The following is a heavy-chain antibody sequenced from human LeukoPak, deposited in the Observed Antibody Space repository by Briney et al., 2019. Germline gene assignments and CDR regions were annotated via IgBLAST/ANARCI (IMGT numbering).Heavy chain of an antibody. D-gene: IGHD6-19*01. V-gene: IGHV3-33*01. Sequence: GGSLRLSCAASGFTFSSYGMHWVRQAPGKGLEWVAVIWYDGSNKYYAVSVKGRFTISRDNSKNTLYLQMNSLRAEDTAVYYCARTPQWLGSYYFDYWGQGTLVTVSS. J-gene: IGHJ4*02. CDR3: ARTPQWLGSYYFDY. CDR1: GFTFSSYG. CDR2: IWYDGSNK.